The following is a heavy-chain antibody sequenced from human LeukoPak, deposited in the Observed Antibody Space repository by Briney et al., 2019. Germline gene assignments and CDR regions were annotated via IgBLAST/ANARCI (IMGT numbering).Heavy chain of an antibody. CDR3: ARGRRFGELLLDYYYYMDV. CDR1: GGSFSGYY. J-gene: IGHJ6*03. D-gene: IGHD3-10*01. V-gene: IGHV4-34*01. CDR2: INHSGST. Sequence: SETLSLTCAVYGGSFSGYYWSWIRQPPGKGLEWIGEINHSGSTNYNPSLKSRVTISVDTSKNQFSLKLSSVTAADTAVYYCARGRRFGELLLDYYYYMDVWGKGTTVTVSS.